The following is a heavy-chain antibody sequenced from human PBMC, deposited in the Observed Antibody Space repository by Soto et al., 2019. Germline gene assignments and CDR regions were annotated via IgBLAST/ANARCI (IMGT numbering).Heavy chain of an antibody. Sequence: QLQLQESGPGLVKPSETLSLKCTVSGASISSSSYYWGWIRQPPGKGLEYIGSMYYSGSTYYNPSLVSRLTISVDMSKNQFSLKLSSVTAADTAVYYCATLKGIAVAGIHYWGQGTLVTVSS. CDR1: GASISSSSYY. V-gene: IGHV4-39*01. CDR3: ATLKGIAVAGIHY. J-gene: IGHJ4*02. CDR2: MYYSGST. D-gene: IGHD6-19*01.